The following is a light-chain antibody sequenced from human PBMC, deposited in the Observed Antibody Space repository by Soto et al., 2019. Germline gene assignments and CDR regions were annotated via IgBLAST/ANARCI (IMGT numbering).Light chain of an antibody. CDR2: AAS. CDR3: QQYYSYPLT. J-gene: IGKJ4*01. Sequence: DIQRTQSPYSLSSSVRDRVSITSRSSQSISSYLNWYQQKPGKAPKLLIYAASTLQSGVPSRFSGSGSGTDFTLTISCLQSEDFATYYCQQYYSYPLTFGGGTKVDIK. CDR1: QSISSY. V-gene: IGKV1-39*01.